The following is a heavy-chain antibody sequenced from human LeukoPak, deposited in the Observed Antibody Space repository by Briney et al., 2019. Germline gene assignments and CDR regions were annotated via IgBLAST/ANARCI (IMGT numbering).Heavy chain of an antibody. CDR2: ISPYSDNT. D-gene: IGHD6-13*01. V-gene: IGHV1-18*03. Sequence: ASVKVSCKASDYTFTSYGISWVRQAPGQGLEWMGWISPYSDNTNYAQNLQGRVTMTTDTSTSTAYMELRSLTSDDMAMYYCAGGGTFSIAEARVYYFDYWGQGTLVTVSS. CDR3: AGGGTFSIAEARVYYFDY. J-gene: IGHJ4*02. CDR1: DYTFTSYG.